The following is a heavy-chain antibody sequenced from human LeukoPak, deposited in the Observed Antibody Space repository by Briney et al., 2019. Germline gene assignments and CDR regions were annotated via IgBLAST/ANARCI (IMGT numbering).Heavy chain of an antibody. Sequence: SVKVSCKASGGTFSSYAISWVRQAPGQGLEWMGRIITLFGTTNYAQKFQGRVSITTDESTSTAYMDLSSLRSEDTAVYYCARDYFAGGWMVDAFDIWGQGTMVTVSS. J-gene: IGHJ3*02. CDR1: GGTFSSYA. CDR3: ARDYFAGGWMVDAFDI. CDR2: IITLFGTT. V-gene: IGHV1-69*05. D-gene: IGHD6-19*01.